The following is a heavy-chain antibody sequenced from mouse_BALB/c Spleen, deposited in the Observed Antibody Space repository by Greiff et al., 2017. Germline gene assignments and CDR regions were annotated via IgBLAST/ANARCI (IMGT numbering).Heavy chain of an antibody. V-gene: IGHV7-3*02. Sequence: EVKLVESGGGLVQPGGSLRLSCATSGFTFTDYYMSWVRQPPGKALEWLGFIRNKANGYTTEYSASVKGRFTISRDNSQSILYLQMNTLRAEDSATYYCARDTGGTVDDWGQGTTLTVSS. CDR2: IRNKANGYTT. CDR1: GFTFTDYY. J-gene: IGHJ2*01. D-gene: IGHD4-1*01. CDR3: ARDTGGTVDD.